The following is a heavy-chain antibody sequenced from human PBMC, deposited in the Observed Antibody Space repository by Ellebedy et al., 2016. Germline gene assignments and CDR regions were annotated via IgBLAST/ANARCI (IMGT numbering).Heavy chain of an antibody. V-gene: IGHV4-61*01. J-gene: IGHJ4*02. CDR3: ARGSTVTTYFDY. CDR2: IYYSGST. CDR1: GGSVSSGSYY. Sequence: SETLSLXXTVSGGSVSSGSYYWSCIRQPPGKGLEWIGYIYYSGSTNYNPSLKSRVTISVDTSKNQFSLKLSSVTAADTAVYYCARGSTVTTYFDYWGQGTLVTVSS. D-gene: IGHD4-17*01.